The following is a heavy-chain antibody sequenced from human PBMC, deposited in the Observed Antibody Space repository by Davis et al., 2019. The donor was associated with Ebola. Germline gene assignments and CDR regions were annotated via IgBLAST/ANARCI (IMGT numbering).Heavy chain of an antibody. Sequence: SETLSLTCTVSGGSISRGGSYWTWIRQHPGEGLEWIGYIYYSGSTYYKPSLKSRVTISLDTSKNQFSLNLYSVTAADTAVYYCARDLRYDSSGYDYYFYMDVWGKGTTVIVSS. V-gene: IGHV4-31*03. D-gene: IGHD3-22*01. CDR1: GGSISRGGSY. CDR3: ARDLRYDSSGYDYYFYMDV. CDR2: IYYSGST. J-gene: IGHJ6*03.